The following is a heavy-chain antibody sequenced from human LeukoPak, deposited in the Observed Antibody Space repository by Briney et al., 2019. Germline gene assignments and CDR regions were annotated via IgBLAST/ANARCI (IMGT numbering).Heavy chain of an antibody. J-gene: IGHJ5*02. V-gene: IGHV4-39*01. D-gene: IGHD5-18*01. CDR2: IYYSGST. CDR1: GGSISSSSYY. Sequence: NASETLSLTCTVSGGSISSSSYYWGWIRQPPGKGLEWIGSIYYSGSTYYNPSLKSRVTISVDTSKNQFSLKLSSVTAADTAVYYCASYFDTAMDNWFDPWGQGTLVTVSS. CDR3: ASYFDTAMDNWFDP.